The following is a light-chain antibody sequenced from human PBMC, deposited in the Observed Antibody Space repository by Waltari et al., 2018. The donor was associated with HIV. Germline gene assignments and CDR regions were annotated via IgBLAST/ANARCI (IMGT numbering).Light chain of an antibody. CDR3: QQYSSSPLT. Sequence: EIVLTQSPGTLSLSPGERATLSCRASQSVSSSYLAWYQQKPGQAPRLLIYGASSRATGIPDRFSGSGSRRDFTLTISRLEPEDFAVYYCQQYSSSPLTFGGRTKVEIK. CDR1: QSVSSSY. CDR2: GAS. J-gene: IGKJ4*01. V-gene: IGKV3-20*01.